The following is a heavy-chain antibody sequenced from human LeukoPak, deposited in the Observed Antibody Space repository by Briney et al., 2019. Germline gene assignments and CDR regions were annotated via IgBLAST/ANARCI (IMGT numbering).Heavy chain of an antibody. J-gene: IGHJ4*02. CDR3: AKDVEG. CDR2: ISKDGRNQ. V-gene: IGHV3-30*18. Sequence: GGSLRLSCAASGFTFSSYGMHWVRQAPGKGLEWVAVISKDGRNQSYADALKGRFTISRDNSKNTLFLQMNSLRVEDTAVYYCAKDVEGWGQGTLVTVSS. CDR1: GFTFSSYG.